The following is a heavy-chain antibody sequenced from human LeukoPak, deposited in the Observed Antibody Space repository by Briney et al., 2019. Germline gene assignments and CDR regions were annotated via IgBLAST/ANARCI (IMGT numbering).Heavy chain of an antibody. D-gene: IGHD3-22*01. J-gene: IGHJ4*02. Sequence: ASVKVSCKVSGYTLTELSMHWVRQAPGKGLEWMGGFDPEDGETIYAQKFQGRVTMTEDTSTDTAYMQLSSLRSEDTAVYYCALYDSSGYYLNYFDYWGQGTMVTVSS. CDR1: GYTLTELS. V-gene: IGHV1-24*01. CDR3: ALYDSSGYYLNYFDY. CDR2: FDPEDGET.